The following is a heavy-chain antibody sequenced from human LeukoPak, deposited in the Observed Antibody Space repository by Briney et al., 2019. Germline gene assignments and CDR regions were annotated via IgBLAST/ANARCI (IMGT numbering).Heavy chain of an antibody. V-gene: IGHV1-2*02. D-gene: IGHD3/OR15-3a*01. CDR1: GYTFTGYY. Sequence: GASVKVSCKASGYTFTGYYMHWVRQAPGQGLEWMGWINPNSGGTNYAQKFQGRVTMTRGTSISTAYMELSRLRSDDTAVYYCARARMISLNWFDPWGQGTLVTVSS. CDR3: ARARMISLNWFDP. CDR2: INPNSGGT. J-gene: IGHJ5*02.